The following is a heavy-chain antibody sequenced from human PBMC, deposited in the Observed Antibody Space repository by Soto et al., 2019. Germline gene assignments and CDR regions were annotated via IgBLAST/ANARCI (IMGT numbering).Heavy chain of an antibody. Sequence: GGSLRLSCAASGFSFRSYWMHWVRQAPGKGLVWVSRINSDGSSSTYADSVKGRFTISRDNAKNTLYLQMNSLRAEDTAVYYCARVVTHYNGSYRTIDYWGQGTLVTVSS. CDR3: ARVVTHYNGSYRTIDY. J-gene: IGHJ4*02. D-gene: IGHD1-26*01. CDR2: INSDGSSS. CDR1: GFSFRSYW. V-gene: IGHV3-74*01.